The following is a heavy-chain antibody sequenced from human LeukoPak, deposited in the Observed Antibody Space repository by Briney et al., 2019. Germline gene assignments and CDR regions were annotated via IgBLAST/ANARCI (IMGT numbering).Heavy chain of an antibody. Sequence: SGTLSLTCTVSGGSISSGDYYWSWIRQPPGKGLEWIGYIYYSGSTYYNPSLKSRVTISVDTSKNQFSLKLSSVTAADTAVYYCARVAGYCSGGSCYSAWFDPWGQGTLVTVSS. V-gene: IGHV4-30-4*01. J-gene: IGHJ5*02. CDR1: GGSISSGDYY. CDR2: IYYSGST. CDR3: ARVAGYCSGGSCYSAWFDP. D-gene: IGHD2-15*01.